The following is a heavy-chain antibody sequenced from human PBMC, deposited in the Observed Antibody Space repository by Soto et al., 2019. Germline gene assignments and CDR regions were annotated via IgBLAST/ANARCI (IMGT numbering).Heavy chain of an antibody. CDR2: IYYSGST. V-gene: IGHV4-59*01. D-gene: IGHD3-10*01. CDR3: ARVWGGAFDI. Sequence: QVQLQESGPGLVKPSETLSLTCTVSVGSISSYYWSWIRQPPGKGLEWIGYIYYSGSTNYNPSLKSRVTISVDTSENQLSLKLSSVTAADTAVYYCARVWGGAFDIWGQGTMVTVSS. J-gene: IGHJ3*02. CDR1: VGSISSYY.